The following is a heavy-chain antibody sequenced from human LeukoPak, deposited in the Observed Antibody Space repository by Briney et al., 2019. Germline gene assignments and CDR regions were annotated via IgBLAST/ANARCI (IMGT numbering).Heavy chain of an antibody. CDR3: VREVGRPKTFYFDS. J-gene: IGHJ4*02. V-gene: IGHV3-48*04. CDR2: ISETI. CDR1: GFVFSRDN. Sequence: GGSLRLSCIASGFVFSRDNMNWVRQAPGKGLEWVAHISETIYYADSVQGRFTISRDNAKNSLYLQMSNLRVDDTAMYYCVREVGRPKTFYFDSWAGEPRSPSPQ. D-gene: IGHD3-16*01.